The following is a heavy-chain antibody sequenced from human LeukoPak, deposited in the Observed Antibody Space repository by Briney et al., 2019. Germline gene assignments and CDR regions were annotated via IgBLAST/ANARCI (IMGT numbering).Heavy chain of an antibody. CDR1: GFTFSSYA. CDR2: ISYDGSNK. J-gene: IGHJ6*02. Sequence: PGGSLRLSCAASGFTFSSYAMHWVRQAPGKGLEWVAVISYDGSNKYYADSVKGRFTISRDNSKNTLYLQMNSLRAEDTAVYYCARERYFDWFAPYYYGMDVWGQGTTVTVSS. CDR3: ARERYFDWFAPYYYGMDV. V-gene: IGHV3-30-3*01. D-gene: IGHD3-9*01.